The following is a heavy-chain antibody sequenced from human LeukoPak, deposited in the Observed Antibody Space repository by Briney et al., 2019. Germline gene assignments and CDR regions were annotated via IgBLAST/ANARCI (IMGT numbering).Heavy chain of an antibody. CDR1: GFTFSSYW. D-gene: IGHD6-25*01. Sequence: GGSLRLSCAASGFTFSSYWMSWVRQAPGKGLEWVANIKQDGSEKYYVDSVKGRFTISRDNAKNSQYLQMDSLRAEDTAVYYCARDSHMYSSGGLGRDYWGQGTLVTVSS. CDR2: IKQDGSEK. CDR3: ARDSHMYSSGGLGRDY. V-gene: IGHV3-7*01. J-gene: IGHJ4*02.